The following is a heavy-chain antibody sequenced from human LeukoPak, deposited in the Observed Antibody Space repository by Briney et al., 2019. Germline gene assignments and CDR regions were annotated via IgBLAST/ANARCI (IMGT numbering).Heavy chain of an antibody. CDR3: AKGTYDSSGYGLVDY. CDR1: GFTFSSYA. Sequence: GGSLRLSCAASGFTFSSYAMSWVRQAPGKGLEWVSAISGSGGSTYYADSVKGRFTISRDNSKNTLYLQMNSLRAEDTAVYYCAKGTYDSSGYGLVDYWGQGTLVTVSS. V-gene: IGHV3-23*01. J-gene: IGHJ4*02. CDR2: ISGSGGST. D-gene: IGHD3-22*01.